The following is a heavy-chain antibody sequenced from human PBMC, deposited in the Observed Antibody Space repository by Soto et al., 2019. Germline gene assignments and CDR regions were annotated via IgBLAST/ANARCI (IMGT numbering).Heavy chain of an antibody. J-gene: IGHJ4*02. CDR2: IYYSGST. CDR1: GGSISSGGYY. CDR3: ARESRYCTNGVCYSYFDY. D-gene: IGHD2-8*01. V-gene: IGHV4-31*03. Sequence: QVQLQESGPGLVKPSQTLSLTCTVSGGSISSGGYYWSWIRQHPGKGLEWIGYIYYSGSTYYNPSLKSRVTTSLDTSKHQFSLKLSSVTAADTAVYYCARESRYCTNGVCYSYFDYWGQGTLVTVSS.